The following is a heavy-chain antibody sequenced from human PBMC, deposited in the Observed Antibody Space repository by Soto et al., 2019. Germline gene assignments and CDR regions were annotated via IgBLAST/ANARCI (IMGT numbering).Heavy chain of an antibody. D-gene: IGHD3-10*01. J-gene: IGHJ4*02. CDR3: AREWITMVRGVISD. CDR2: IIPIFGTA. Sequence: GASVKVSCKASGGTFSSYATSWVRQAPGQGLEWMGGIIPIFGTANYAQKFQGRVTITADKSTSTAYMELSSLRSEDTAVYYCAREWITMVRGVISDWGQGTLVTVSS. V-gene: IGHV1-69*06. CDR1: GGTFSSYA.